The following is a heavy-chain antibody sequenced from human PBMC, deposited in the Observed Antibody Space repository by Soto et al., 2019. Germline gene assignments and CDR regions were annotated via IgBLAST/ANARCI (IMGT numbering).Heavy chain of an antibody. V-gene: IGHV4-39*01. CDR2: IYYNGSN. J-gene: IGHJ6*03. D-gene: IGHD3-10*01. Sequence: SETLSLTCTVSGGSISSSSYYWGWIRQPPGKGMEWIGSIYYNGSNYYNPSLKSRVTISVDTSKNQFSLKLSSVTAAETAVYYCASGLVLGYYYYMDVWGKGTTVTVSS. CDR3: ASGLVLGYYYYMDV. CDR1: GGSISSSSYY.